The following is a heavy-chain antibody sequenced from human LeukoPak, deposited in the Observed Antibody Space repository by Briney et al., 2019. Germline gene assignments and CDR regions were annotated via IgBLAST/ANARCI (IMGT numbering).Heavy chain of an antibody. CDR2: IHYSGST. CDR3: ARDAGATAY. CDR1: GVSISSDY. Sequence: SETLSLTCTVSGVSISSDYWTWFRQPPGKGLEWIGYIHYSGSTSYNPSLKSRVTISVDTSNSQCSLKQTTVTSADTAVYYCARDAGATAYWGQGALVTVSS. J-gene: IGHJ4*02. V-gene: IGHV4-59*01. D-gene: IGHD4/OR15-4a*01.